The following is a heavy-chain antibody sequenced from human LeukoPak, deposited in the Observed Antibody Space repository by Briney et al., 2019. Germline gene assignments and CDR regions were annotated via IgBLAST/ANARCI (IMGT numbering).Heavy chain of an antibody. V-gene: IGHV3-21*01. Sequence: TGGSLRLSCAASGFTFSSYSMNWVRQAPGKGLEWVSSISSSSSYIYYADSVKGRFTISRDDAKNSLYLQMNSLRAEDTAVYYCARGNMVRGVIDYWGQGTLVTVSS. J-gene: IGHJ4*02. CDR1: GFTFSSYS. CDR2: ISSSSSYI. D-gene: IGHD3-10*01. CDR3: ARGNMVRGVIDY.